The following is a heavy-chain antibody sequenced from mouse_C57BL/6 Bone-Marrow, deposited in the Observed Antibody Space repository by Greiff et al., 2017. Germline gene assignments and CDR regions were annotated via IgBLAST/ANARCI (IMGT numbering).Heavy chain of an antibody. Sequence: QVQLKQSGAELVMPGASVKLSCKASGYTFTSYWMHWVKQRPGQGLEWIGEIDPSDSYTNYNQKFKGKSTLTVDKSSSTAYMQLSSLTSEDSAVYYCAREGGWGFDYWGQGTTLTVSS. CDR2: IDPSDSYT. CDR3: AREGGWGFDY. CDR1: GYTFTSYW. V-gene: IGHV1-69*01. J-gene: IGHJ2*01. D-gene: IGHD3-2*02.